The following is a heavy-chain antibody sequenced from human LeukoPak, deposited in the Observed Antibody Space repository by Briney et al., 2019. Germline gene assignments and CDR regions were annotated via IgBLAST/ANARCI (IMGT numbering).Heavy chain of an antibody. CDR1: GYTFTGYY. J-gene: IGHJ6*03. CDR2: INPNSGGT. CDR3: ARTVNTFYYYYMDV. D-gene: IGHD5-18*01. V-gene: IGHV1-2*02. Sequence: GASVKVSCKASGYTFTGYYMHWVRQAPGQGLEWMGWINPNSGGTNYAQKFQGRVAMTRDTSISTAYMELSRLRSGDTAVYYCARTVNTFYYYYMDVWGKGTTVTISS.